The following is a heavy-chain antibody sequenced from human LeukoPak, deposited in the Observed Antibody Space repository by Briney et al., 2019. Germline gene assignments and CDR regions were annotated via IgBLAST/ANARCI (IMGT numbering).Heavy chain of an antibody. CDR3: ARLNTYYYDSSGFDI. CDR2: MNPNSGNT. CDR1: GYTFTSYD. D-gene: IGHD3-22*01. V-gene: IGHV1-8*01. J-gene: IGHJ3*02. Sequence: ASVKVPCKASGYTFTSYDINWVRQATGQGLEWMGWMNPNSGNTGYAQKFQGRVTMTRNTSISTAYMELSSLRSEDTAVYYCARLNTYYYDSSGFDIWGQGTMVTVSS.